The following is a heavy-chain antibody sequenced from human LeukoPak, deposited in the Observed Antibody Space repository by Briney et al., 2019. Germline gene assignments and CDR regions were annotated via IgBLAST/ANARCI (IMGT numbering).Heavy chain of an antibody. CDR1: GGSISSSSYY. Sequence: RAAETLSLTCTVSGGSISSSSYYWGWIRQPPGKGLEWIGSIYFAGSTYYNPSLKSLVTISVDRPKNQFYLKLISVTAADTAMYYCATLNGVDKYGSGSFSSGWFDPWGQGTLVTVSS. V-gene: IGHV4-39*01. J-gene: IGHJ5*02. CDR2: IYFAGST. CDR3: ATLNGVDKYGSGSFSSGWFDP. D-gene: IGHD3-10*01.